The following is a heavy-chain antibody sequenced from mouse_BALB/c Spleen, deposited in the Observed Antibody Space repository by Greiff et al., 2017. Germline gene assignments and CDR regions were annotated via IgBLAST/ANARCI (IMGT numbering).Heavy chain of an antibody. Sequence: EVQVVESGGGLVKPGGSLKLSCAASGFTFSDYYMYWVRQTPEKRLEWVATISDGGSYTYYPDSVKGRFTISRDNAKNNLYLQMSSLKSEDTAMYYCTRDRAPRGFDYWGQGTTLTVSS. D-gene: IGHD3-1*01. J-gene: IGHJ2*01. CDR3: TRDRAPRGFDY. V-gene: IGHV5-4*02. CDR2: ISDGGSYT. CDR1: GFTFSDYY.